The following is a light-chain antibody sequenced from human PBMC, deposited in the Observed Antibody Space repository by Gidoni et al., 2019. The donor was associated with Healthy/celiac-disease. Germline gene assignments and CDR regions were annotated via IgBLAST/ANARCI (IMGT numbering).Light chain of an antibody. Sequence: SDELTQPPSVSVYPGQTDRITCSGDALPKQYAYWYQQKPGQAPVLVIYKDSERPSGIPERFSGSSSGTTVTLTISGVQAEDEADYYCQSADSSGTYYVFGTGTKVTVL. CDR3: QSADSSGTYYV. CDR1: ALPKQY. J-gene: IGLJ1*01. CDR2: KDS. V-gene: IGLV3-25*02.